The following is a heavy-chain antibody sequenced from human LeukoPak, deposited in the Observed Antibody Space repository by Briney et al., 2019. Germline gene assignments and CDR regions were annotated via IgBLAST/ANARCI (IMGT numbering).Heavy chain of an antibody. CDR1: GFTFSDYY. J-gene: IGHJ6*02. V-gene: IGHV3-11*01. CDR3: ARELLRFLEWLTPPNGMDV. Sequence: PGGSLRLSCAASGFTFSDYYMSWIRQAPGKGLEWVSYISSSGSTIYYADSVKGRFTISRDNAKNSLYLQMNSLRAEDTAVHYCARELLRFLEWLTPPNGMDVWGQGTTVTVSS. D-gene: IGHD3-3*01. CDR2: ISSSGSTI.